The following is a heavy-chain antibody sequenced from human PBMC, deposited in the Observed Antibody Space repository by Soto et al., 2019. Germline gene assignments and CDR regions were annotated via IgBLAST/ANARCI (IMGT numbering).Heavy chain of an antibody. CDR3: AKDSRWASYCSSTSCYTPWNWFDP. D-gene: IGHD2-2*02. CDR2: ISGSGGST. V-gene: IGHV3-23*01. J-gene: IGHJ5*02. CDR1: GFTFSSYA. Sequence: GSLRLSCAASGFTFSSYAMSWVRQAPGKGLEWVSAISGSGGSTYYADSVKGRFTISRDNSKNTLYLQMNSLRAEDTAVYYCAKDSRWASYCSSTSCYTPWNWFDPWGQGTLVTVSS.